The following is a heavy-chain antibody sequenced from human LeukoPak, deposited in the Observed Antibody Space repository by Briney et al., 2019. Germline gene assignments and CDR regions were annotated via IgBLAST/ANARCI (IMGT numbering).Heavy chain of an antibody. Sequence: GASVKVSCKASGYTFTNYGITWVGQAPGQGLEWMGWIRPYKGNTNYAQNLQGRVTMTTDTSTSTAYMEVRSLRSDDTAVYYCATEGGWGPTDYGDNVYWGQGTLVTVSS. D-gene: IGHD4-17*01. CDR2: IRPYKGNT. CDR3: ATEGGWGPTDYGDNVY. CDR1: GYTFTNYG. J-gene: IGHJ4*02. V-gene: IGHV1-18*01.